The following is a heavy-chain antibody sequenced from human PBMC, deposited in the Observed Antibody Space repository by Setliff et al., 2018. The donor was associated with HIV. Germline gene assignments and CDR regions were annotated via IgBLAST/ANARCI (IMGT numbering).Heavy chain of an antibody. CDR2: IKSKTDGGTT. Sequence: GSLRLSCAASGFTFSNAWMSWVRQAPGKGLEWVGRIKSKTDGGTTDYAAPVKGRFTISRDDSKNTLYLQMNSLKTEDTAVYYCSGSRDRSSSYYYYYYYMDVWGKGTTVTVSS. V-gene: IGHV3-15*01. D-gene: IGHD6-13*01. J-gene: IGHJ6*03. CDR3: SGSRDRSSSYYYYYYYMDV. CDR1: GFTFSNAW.